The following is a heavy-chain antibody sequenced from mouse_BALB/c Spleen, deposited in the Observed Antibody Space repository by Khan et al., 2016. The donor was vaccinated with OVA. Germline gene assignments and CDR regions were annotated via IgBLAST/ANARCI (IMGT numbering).Heavy chain of an antibody. V-gene: IGHV9-3-1*01. CDR2: INTYTGKP. J-gene: IGHJ2*01. CDR1: GYTFTDYV. CDR3: TRFNGRY. Sequence: QIQLVQSGPELKKPGETVKISCKASGYTFTDYVRNWGKQSLGKGLKWMGWINTYTGKPTYAADFKGRFAFSLETSASTAYLLINSLKKEDTTTYFCTRFNGRYWGQGTTLTVSS.